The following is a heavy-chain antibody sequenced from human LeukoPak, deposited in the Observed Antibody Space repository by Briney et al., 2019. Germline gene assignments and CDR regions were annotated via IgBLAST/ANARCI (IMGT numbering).Heavy chain of an antibody. CDR3: ARDYMEWELLFGPDY. J-gene: IGHJ4*02. CDR1: GFTFSSYS. D-gene: IGHD1-26*01. V-gene: IGHV3-21*01. CDR2: ISSSSSYI. Sequence: GGSLRLSCAASGFTFSSYSMNWVRQAPGKGLEWVSSISSSSSYIYYADSVKGRFTISRDNAKNSLYLQMNSLRAEDTAVYYCARDYMEWELLFGPDYWGQGTLVTASS.